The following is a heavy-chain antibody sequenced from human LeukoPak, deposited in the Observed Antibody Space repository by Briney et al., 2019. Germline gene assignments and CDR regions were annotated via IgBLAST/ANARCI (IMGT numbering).Heavy chain of an antibody. CDR3: ARAKGRDGYTGYGMDV. J-gene: IGHJ6*02. CDR2: ISSSSSYI. CDR1: GFTFSSYN. D-gene: IGHD5-24*01. Sequence: PGGSLRLSCAASGFTFSSYNMNWVRQAPGKGLEWVSSISSSSSYIYYADSVKGRFTISRDNAKNSLYLQMNSLRAEDTAVYYCARAKGRDGYTGYGMDVWGQGTTVTVSS. V-gene: IGHV3-21*01.